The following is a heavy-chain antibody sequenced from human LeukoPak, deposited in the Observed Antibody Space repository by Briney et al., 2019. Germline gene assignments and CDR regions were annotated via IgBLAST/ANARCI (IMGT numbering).Heavy chain of an antibody. CDR1: GFTLSDHY. V-gene: IGHV3-23*01. CDR3: AKGRFRLDY. Sequence: GGSLRLSCAASGFTLSDHYMDWVRQAPGKGLEWVSAISGSGGSTYYADSVKGRFTISRDNSKNTLYLQMNSLRAEDTAVYYCAKGRFRLDYWGQGTLVTVSS. CDR2: ISGSGGST. D-gene: IGHD2-21*01. J-gene: IGHJ4*02.